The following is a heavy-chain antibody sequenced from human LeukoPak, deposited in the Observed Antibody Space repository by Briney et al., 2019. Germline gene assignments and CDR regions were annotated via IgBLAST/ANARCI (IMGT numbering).Heavy chain of an antibody. D-gene: IGHD6-19*01. V-gene: IGHV4-59*01. CDR2: VYYSGNT. J-gene: IGHJ4*02. Sequence: PSETLSLSCSVSGGSINNYYWSWIRQPPGKGLEWIGYVYYSGNTKYSPSLKSRVTMSVDTSKNQFSLKLSSVTAADTAVYYCARDAIAVTGIVGYYFDYWGQGTLVTVSS. CDR1: GGSINNYY. CDR3: ARDAIAVTGIVGYYFDY.